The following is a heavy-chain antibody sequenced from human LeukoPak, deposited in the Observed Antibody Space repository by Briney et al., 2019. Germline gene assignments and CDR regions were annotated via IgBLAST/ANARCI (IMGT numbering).Heavy chain of an antibody. CDR3: ARGIVGATNGPVDY. CDR1: GGSFSGYY. D-gene: IGHD1-26*01. CDR2: INHSGST. J-gene: IGHJ4*02. Sequence: KPSETLSLTCAVYGGSFSGYYWSWIRQPPGKGLEWIGEINHSGSTNYNPSLKSRVTISVDTSKNQFSLKLSSVTAADTAVYYCARGIVGATNGPVDYWGQGTLVTVSS. V-gene: IGHV4-34*01.